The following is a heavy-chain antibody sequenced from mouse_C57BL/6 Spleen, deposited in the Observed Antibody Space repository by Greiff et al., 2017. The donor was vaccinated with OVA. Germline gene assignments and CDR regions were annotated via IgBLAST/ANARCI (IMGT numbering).Heavy chain of an antibody. J-gene: IGHJ3*01. V-gene: IGHV5-17*01. CDR2: ISSGSSTI. Sequence: DVQLVESGGGLVKPGGSLKLSCAASGFTFSDYGMHWVRQAPEKGLEWVAYISSGSSTIYYADTVKGRFTISRDNAKNTLFLQMTSLRSEDTAMYYCARQGLYDFLAWFAYWGQGTLVTVSA. D-gene: IGHD2-4*01. CDR1: GFTFSDYG. CDR3: ARQGLYDFLAWFAY.